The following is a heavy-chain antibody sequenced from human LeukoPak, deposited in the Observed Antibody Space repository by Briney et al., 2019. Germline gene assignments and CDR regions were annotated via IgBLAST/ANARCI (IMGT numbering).Heavy chain of an antibody. D-gene: IGHD3-10*01. CDR1: GFTFSDSA. J-gene: IGHJ4*02. CDR2: IRTKANNYAT. Sequence: PGGSLRLFCAASGFTFSDSAVHWVRQASGRGLEWVGHIRTKANNYATAYAASVKGRLTISRDDSENTAYLQMGSLKTEDTAVYYCIPWHYGSVRPVDYGDQGTLVTVSS. CDR3: IPWHYGSVRPVDY. V-gene: IGHV3-73*01.